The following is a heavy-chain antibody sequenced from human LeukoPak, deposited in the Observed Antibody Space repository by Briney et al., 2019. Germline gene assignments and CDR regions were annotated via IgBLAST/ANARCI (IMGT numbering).Heavy chain of an antibody. D-gene: IGHD2-2*01. J-gene: IGHJ4*02. CDR3: ARQNRYCSSTNCYGDLDY. CDR2: IFPDDSDT. Sequence: GESLKISRRGSGYTFSDYWIAWVRQMPGKGLEWRGIIFPDDSDTTYSPSFQGQVTMSADKSISTAYLQWSSLKASDTAMYYCARQNRYCSSTNCYGDLDYWGQGSLVTVSS. CDR1: GYTFSDYW. V-gene: IGHV5-51*01.